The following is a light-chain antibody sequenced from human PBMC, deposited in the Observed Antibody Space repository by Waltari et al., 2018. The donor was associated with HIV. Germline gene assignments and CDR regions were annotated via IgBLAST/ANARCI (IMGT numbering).Light chain of an antibody. V-gene: IGLV3-21*04. CDR1: NIGSKN. CDR3: QVWDSTYDSWV. Sequence: SYVLTQPPSVSVAPGETAGITCGGNNIGSKNVHWYQQEPGQAPVLVIYDDSARPSGIPERFSGSNSGSTATLTISRVEAGDEAYYYCQVWDSTYDSWVFGGGTNLAVL. CDR2: DDS. J-gene: IGLJ3*02.